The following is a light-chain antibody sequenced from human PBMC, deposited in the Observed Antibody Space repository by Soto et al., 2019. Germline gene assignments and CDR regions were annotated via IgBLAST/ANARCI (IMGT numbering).Light chain of an antibody. CDR3: QQYADLPIT. Sequence: EIVLTQSPGTLSLSPGERATLSCRASQSVTSNYLAWYQQKPGQAPRLLIYDASNRATGTPDRFLGRGSGTDFTLIISRLEPEDFAVYYCQQYADLPITFRQGTRLEIK. CDR2: DAS. CDR1: QSVTSNY. J-gene: IGKJ5*01. V-gene: IGKV3-20*01.